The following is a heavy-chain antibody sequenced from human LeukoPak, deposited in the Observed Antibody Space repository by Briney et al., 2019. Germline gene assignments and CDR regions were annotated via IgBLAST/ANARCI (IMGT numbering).Heavy chain of an antibody. D-gene: IGHD3-10*01. Sequence: SVKVSCKASVGTFSTYTITWVRQAPGQGLEWMGRIIPILGIANYAQKFQGRVTITADKSTSTAYMELSSLRSEDTAVYYCARETEGRSGYNWFDPWGQGTLVTVSS. CDR3: ARETEGRSGYNWFDP. J-gene: IGHJ5*02. CDR2: IIPILGIA. CDR1: VGTFSTYT. V-gene: IGHV1-69*04.